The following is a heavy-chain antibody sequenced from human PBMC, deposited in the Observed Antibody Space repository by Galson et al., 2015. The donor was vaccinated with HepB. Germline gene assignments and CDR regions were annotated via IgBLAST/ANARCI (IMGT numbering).Heavy chain of an antibody. D-gene: IGHD3-22*01. CDR3: AKDLGDYYDRVGYTTSFDY. J-gene: IGHJ4*02. CDR2: ISGPGGHT. CDR1: GFTFNKHA. Sequence: SLRLSCAASGFTFNKHAMAWVRQAPGKGLEWVSLISGPGGHTYYAESVRGRFTISRDDSKNTLYLHMNSLRAEDTAVYYCAKDLGDYYDRVGYTTSFDYWGQGTLVTVPS. V-gene: IGHV3-23*01.